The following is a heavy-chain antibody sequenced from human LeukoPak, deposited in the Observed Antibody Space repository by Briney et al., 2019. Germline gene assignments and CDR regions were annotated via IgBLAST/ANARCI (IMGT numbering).Heavy chain of an antibody. CDR2: IIPILGIA. D-gene: IGHD3-22*01. V-gene: IGHV1-69*04. Sequence: ASVKVSCRASGGTFSSYAISWVRQAPGQGLEWMGRIIPILGIANYAQKFQGRVTITADKSTSTAYMELSSLRSEDTAVYYCASGPYYYDSSGYYEVAFDYWGQGTLVTVSS. CDR1: GGTFSSYA. J-gene: IGHJ4*02. CDR3: ASGPYYYDSSGYYEVAFDY.